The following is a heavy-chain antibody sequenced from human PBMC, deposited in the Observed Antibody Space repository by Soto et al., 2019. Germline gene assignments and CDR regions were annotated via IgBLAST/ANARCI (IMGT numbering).Heavy chain of an antibody. Sequence: GSLRLSCTVSGFSFSNDWMSWVRQAPGKVLEWVANINQGGSEKYYVDSVKGRFTISRDNPKNSLFLQMDSLRAEDTAVYYCATGFGTTYWGQGXLVTVYS. CDR1: GFSFSNDW. CDR3: ATGFGTTY. CDR2: INQGGSEK. D-gene: IGHD1-1*01. V-gene: IGHV3-7*03. J-gene: IGHJ4*02.